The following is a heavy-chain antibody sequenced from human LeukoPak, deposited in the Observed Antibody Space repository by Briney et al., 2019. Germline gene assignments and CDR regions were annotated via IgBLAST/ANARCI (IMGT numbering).Heavy chain of an antibody. V-gene: IGHV4-38-2*02. CDR1: GYSISSGYY. J-gene: IGHJ5*02. CDR3: ARIVVVIRGANWFDP. D-gene: IGHD3-22*01. Sequence: SETLSLTCTVSGYSISSGYYWGWIRQPPGKGLEWIGSIYHSGSTYYNPSLKSRVTISVDTSKNQFSLKLSSVTAADTAVYYCARIVVVIRGANWFDPWGQGTLVTVSS. CDR2: IYHSGST.